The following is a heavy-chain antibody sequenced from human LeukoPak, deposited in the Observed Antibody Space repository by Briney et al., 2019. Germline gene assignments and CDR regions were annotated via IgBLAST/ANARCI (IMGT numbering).Heavy chain of an antibody. V-gene: IGHV3-30*03. J-gene: IGHJ4*02. CDR2: ISYDGSNK. CDR1: GFTFSSYG. CDR3: AASQRGYYYDSSGRHY. Sequence: PGGSLRLSCAASGFTFSSYGMHWVRQAPGKGLEWVAVISYDGSNKYYADSVKGRFTISRDNSKNTLYLQMNSLRAEDTAVYYCAASQRGYYYDSSGRHYWGQGTLVTVSS. D-gene: IGHD3-22*01.